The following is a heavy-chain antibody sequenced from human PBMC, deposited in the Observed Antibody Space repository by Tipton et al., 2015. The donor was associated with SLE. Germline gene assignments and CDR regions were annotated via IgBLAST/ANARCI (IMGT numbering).Heavy chain of an antibody. CDR2: TYYRSKWYN. CDR1: GDSVSSNSAA. Sequence: PGLVKPSQTLSLTCAISGDSVSSNSAAWNWIRQSPSRGLEWLGRTYYRSKWYNDYAVSVKSRITINPDTSKYQFSLQLNSVTPEDTGVYYCARAGYRAGDRPYYFDYWGQGTLVTVSS. J-gene: IGHJ4*02. V-gene: IGHV6-1*01. CDR3: ARAGYRAGDRPYYFDY. D-gene: IGHD5-24*01.